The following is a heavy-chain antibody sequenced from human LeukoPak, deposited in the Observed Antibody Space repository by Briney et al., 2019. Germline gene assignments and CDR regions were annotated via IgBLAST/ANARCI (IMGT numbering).Heavy chain of an antibody. CDR3: ASAGNEYADYVVDY. V-gene: IGHV1-2*02. CDR2: INPNSGGT. D-gene: IGHD4-17*01. Sequence: ASVKVSCKTSGYTFTDYYMHWVRHAPGQGLEWMGWINPNSGGTNYAQKFQGRVTMTRDTSISTAYMELSRLRSDDTAVYYCASAGNEYADYVVDYWGQGTLVTVSS. J-gene: IGHJ4*02. CDR1: GYTFTDYY.